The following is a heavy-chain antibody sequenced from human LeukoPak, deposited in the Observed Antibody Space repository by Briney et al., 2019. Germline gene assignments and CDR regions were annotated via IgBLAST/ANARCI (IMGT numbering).Heavy chain of an antibody. D-gene: IGHD1-26*01. CDR3: ARDRRVGNIGSYFRWFDP. Sequence: PSETLSLTCAVYGGSFSGYYWSWTRQPPGKGLEWIGEINHSGSTNYNPSLKSRVTISVDTSKNQFSLKLSSVTAADTAVYYCARDRRVGNIGSYFRWFDPWGQGTLVTVSS. J-gene: IGHJ5*02. V-gene: IGHV4-34*01. CDR1: GGSFSGYY. CDR2: INHSGST.